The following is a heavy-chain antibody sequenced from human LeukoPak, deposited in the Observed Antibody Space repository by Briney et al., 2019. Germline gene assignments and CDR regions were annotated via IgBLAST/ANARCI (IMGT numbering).Heavy chain of an antibody. J-gene: IGHJ4*02. V-gene: IGHV3-33*01. CDR1: GFTFSNYG. Sequence: PGGSLRLSCAASGFTFSNYGMHWVRQAPGKGLEWVAVIWYDGSNKYYVDSVKGRFTISRDNSKNTLYVQMNSLRAEDTAVYFCARAGSGGYAVGYWGQGTLVTVSS. D-gene: IGHD6-25*01. CDR3: ARAGSGGYAVGY. CDR2: IWYDGSNK.